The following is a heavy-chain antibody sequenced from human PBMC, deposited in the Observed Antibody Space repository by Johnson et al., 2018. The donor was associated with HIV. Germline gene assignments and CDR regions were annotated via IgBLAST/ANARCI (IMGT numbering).Heavy chain of an antibody. CDR3: ARERGALRELPRDDAFDI. CDR1: GFTFSSYA. Sequence: VQLVESGGGVVQPGRSLRLSCAASGFTFSSYAMHWVRQAPGKGLEWVANIKQDGSEKYYVDSVKGRFTICRDNAKNSLYLQMNSLRAEDTAVYYCARERGALRELPRDDAFDIWGQGTMVTVSS. J-gene: IGHJ3*02. V-gene: IGHV3-7*03. D-gene: IGHD1-26*01. CDR2: IKQDGSEK.